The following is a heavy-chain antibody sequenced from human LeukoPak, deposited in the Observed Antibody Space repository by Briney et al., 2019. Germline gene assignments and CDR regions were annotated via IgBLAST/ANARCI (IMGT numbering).Heavy chain of an antibody. CDR1: GYTFTSYD. V-gene: IGHV1-8*01. Sequence: ASVKVSCKASGYTFTSYDINWVRQATGQGLEWMGWMNPNSGNTGYAQKFQGRVTMTRNTSISTAYMELSSLRSEDTAVYYCARCMKRIRGNWFDPWGQGTLVTVSS. D-gene: IGHD3-16*01. CDR3: ARCMKRIRGNWFDP. CDR2: MNPNSGNT. J-gene: IGHJ5*02.